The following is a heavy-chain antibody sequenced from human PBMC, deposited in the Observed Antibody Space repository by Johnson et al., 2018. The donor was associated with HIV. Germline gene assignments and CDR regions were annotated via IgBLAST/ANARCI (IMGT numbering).Heavy chain of an antibody. CDR1: GFTFTSFA. J-gene: IGHJ3*01. CDR3: AREGGVHCTGGVCYRSTDAFDF. V-gene: IGHV3-30*04. CDR2: ISYDGSNK. D-gene: IGHD2-8*02. Sequence: QVQLVESGGGVVQPGTSLRLSCAASGFTFTSFAMHWVRQAPAKGLEWVAVISYDGSNKYYADSVKGRFTISRDNSKNTLYLQMNSLRAEDTAVYYCAREGGVHCTGGVCYRSTDAFDFWGQGTMVTVSS.